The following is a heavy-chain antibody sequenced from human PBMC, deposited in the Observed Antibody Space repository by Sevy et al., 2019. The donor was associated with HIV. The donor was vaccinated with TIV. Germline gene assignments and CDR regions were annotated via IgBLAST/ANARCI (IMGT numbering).Heavy chain of an antibody. J-gene: IGHJ4*02. CDR3: AKGQGYDYIWGNERSEYYFDY. V-gene: IGHV3-30*18. D-gene: IGHD3-16*01. Sequence: GGSLRLSCAASRFTFSTYDIHWVRQAPGKGLEWVAVISHDGSYQYYTDSVKGRFTTSRDDSKNKAYLQMNSLRADDSGVYYCAKGQGYDYIWGNERSEYYFDYWGQGTLVTVSS. CDR2: ISHDGSYQ. CDR1: RFTFSTYD.